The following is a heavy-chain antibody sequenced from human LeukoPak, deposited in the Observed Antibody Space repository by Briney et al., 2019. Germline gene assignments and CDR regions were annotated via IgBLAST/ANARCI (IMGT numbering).Heavy chain of an antibody. CDR3: AREAPQLRFDYYYGMDV. Sequence: SETLSLTCTVSGGSISSGGYYWSWIRQHPGKGLEWIGYIYYSGSTYYNPSLKSRVTISVDTSKNQFSLKLSSVTAADTAVYYCAREAPQLRFDYYYGMDVWGQGTTATVSS. CDR2: IYYSGST. J-gene: IGHJ6*02. D-gene: IGHD3-10*01. V-gene: IGHV4-31*03. CDR1: GGSISSGGYY.